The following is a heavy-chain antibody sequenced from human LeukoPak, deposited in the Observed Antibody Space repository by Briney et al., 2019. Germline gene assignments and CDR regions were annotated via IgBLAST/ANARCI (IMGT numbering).Heavy chain of an antibody. CDR3: AKDSWRCSSTSCYTGDDAFDI. D-gene: IGHD2-2*02. Sequence: GGSLGLSCAASGFTFDDYAMHWVRQAPGKGLEWVSGISWNSGSIGYADSVKGRFTISRDNAKNSLYLQMNSLRAEDTALYYCAKDSWRCSSTSCYTGDDAFDIWGQGTMVTVSS. CDR1: GFTFDDYA. J-gene: IGHJ3*02. V-gene: IGHV3-9*01. CDR2: ISWNSGSI.